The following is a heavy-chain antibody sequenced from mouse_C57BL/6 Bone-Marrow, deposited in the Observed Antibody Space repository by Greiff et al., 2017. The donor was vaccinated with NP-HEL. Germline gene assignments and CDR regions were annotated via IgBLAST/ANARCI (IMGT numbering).Heavy chain of an antibody. Sequence: QVQLKESGPELVKPGASVKISCKASGYAFSSSWMNWVKQRPGKGLEWIGRIYPGDGDTNYNGKFKGKATLTADKSSSTAYMQLSSLTSEDSAVYFCARSRGITTVFDYWGQGTTLTVSS. J-gene: IGHJ2*01. CDR2: IYPGDGDT. CDR3: ARSRGITTVFDY. D-gene: IGHD1-1*01. V-gene: IGHV1-82*01. CDR1: GYAFSSSW.